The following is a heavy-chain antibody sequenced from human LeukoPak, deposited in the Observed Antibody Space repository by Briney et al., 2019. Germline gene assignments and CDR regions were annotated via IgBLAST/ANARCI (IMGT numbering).Heavy chain of an antibody. Sequence: GGSLRLSCAASGFTVSSNYMSWVRQAPGKGLEWVSVIYSGGSTYYADSVKGRFTISRHNSKNTLYLQMNSLRAEDTAVYYCARGDEYSSSSPFDYWGQGTLVTVSS. CDR2: IYSGGST. CDR3: ARGDEYSSSSPFDY. V-gene: IGHV3-53*04. CDR1: GFTVSSNY. D-gene: IGHD6-6*01. J-gene: IGHJ4*02.